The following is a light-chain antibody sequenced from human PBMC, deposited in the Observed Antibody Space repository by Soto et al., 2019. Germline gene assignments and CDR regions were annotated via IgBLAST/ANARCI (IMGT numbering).Light chain of an antibody. CDR1: TGAVTSGHY. V-gene: IGLV7-46*01. CDR2: DTS. CDR3: LLSYSAARRGA. J-gene: IGLJ1*01. Sequence: QTVVTQEPSLTVSPGGTVTLTCGSSTGAVTSGHYPYWFQQKPGQAPRTLIYDTSNKHSWTPARFSGSLLGGKAALTLSGAQPEDEAEYYCLLSYSAARRGAFGTGTKVTVL.